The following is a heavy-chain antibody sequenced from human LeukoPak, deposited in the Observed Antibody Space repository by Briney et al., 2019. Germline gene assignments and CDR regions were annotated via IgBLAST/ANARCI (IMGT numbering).Heavy chain of an antibody. CDR2: ISYDGSNK. D-gene: IGHD3-3*01. CDR3: AKAYTIFGVVIFQYHYMDV. CDR1: GFTFSSYG. V-gene: IGHV3-30*18. Sequence: GRSLRLSCAASGFTFSSYGMHWVRQAPGKGLEWVAVISYDGSNKYYADSVKGRFTISRDNSKNTLYLQMNSLRAEDTAVYYCAKAYTIFGVVIFQYHYMDVWGKGTTVTVSS. J-gene: IGHJ6*03.